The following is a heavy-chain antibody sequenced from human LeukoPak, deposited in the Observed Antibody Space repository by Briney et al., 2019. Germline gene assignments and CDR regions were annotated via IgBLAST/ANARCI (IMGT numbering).Heavy chain of an antibody. J-gene: IGHJ5*02. D-gene: IGHD1-1*01. CDR3: ATQLELVRFDP. V-gene: IGHV1-69*05. Sequence: IVVIFPIFGPPNYAQKFQGRVTITTDEYTSTAYMEMSRLRSEDTVVYYCATQLELVRFDPWGQGTLVTVSS. CDR2: IFPIFGPP.